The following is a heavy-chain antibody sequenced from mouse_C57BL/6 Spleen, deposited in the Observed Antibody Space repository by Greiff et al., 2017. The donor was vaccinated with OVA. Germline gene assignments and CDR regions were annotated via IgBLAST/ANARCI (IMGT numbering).Heavy chain of an antibody. CDR2: IYPRSGNT. D-gene: IGHD1-1*01. CDR1: GYTFTSYG. CDR3: ARYDYGSPYYFDD. Sequence: VKLQESGAELARPGASVKLSCKASGYTFTSYGISWVKQRTGQGLEWIGEIYPRSGNTYYNEKFKGKATLTADKSSSTAYMELRSLTSEDSAVYFCARYDYGSPYYFDDWGQGTTLTVSS. J-gene: IGHJ2*01. V-gene: IGHV1-81*01.